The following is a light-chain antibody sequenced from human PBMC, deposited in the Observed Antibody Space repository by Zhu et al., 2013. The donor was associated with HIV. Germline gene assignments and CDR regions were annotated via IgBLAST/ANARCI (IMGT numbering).Light chain of an antibody. V-gene: IGKV2-28*01. J-gene: IGKJ2*03. CDR3: MQGTHWPYS. Sequence: DIVMTQTPLSLSVTPGQPASISCKSSQSLLHSNGKTYFYWYLQKSGQSPQLLLYLSSTRASGVPDRFSASGSGTHFTLKISRVEAEDVGVYYCMQGTHWPYSFGQGTKLEIK. CDR1: QSLLHSNGKTY. CDR2: LSS.